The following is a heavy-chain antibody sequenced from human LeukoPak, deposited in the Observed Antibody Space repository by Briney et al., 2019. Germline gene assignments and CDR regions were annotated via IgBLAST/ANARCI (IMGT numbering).Heavy chain of an antibody. D-gene: IGHD3-10*01. CDR3: ARFGELLSSGDY. V-gene: IGHV4-34*01. Sequence: SVTLSLTCAVYGGSFSGYYWSWIRQPPGKGLEWIGEINHSGSTNYNPSLKSRVTISVDTSKNQFSLKLSSVTAADTAVYYCARFGELLSSGDYWGQGTLVTVSP. CDR1: GGSFSGYY. J-gene: IGHJ4*02. CDR2: INHSGST.